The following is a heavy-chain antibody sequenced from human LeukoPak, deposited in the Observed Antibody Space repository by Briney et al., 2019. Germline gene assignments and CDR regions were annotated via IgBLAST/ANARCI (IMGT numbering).Heavy chain of an antibody. CDR1: GFTFTSDA. Sequence: QSGGSLRLSCVASGFTFTSDAMNWVRQAPGKGLEWVSSTVSRGTTQYTDSVKGRFTVSRDTSKNTLYLQMNSLRADDTAVYYCAKDIGDYGMDVWGQGTTVTVSS. V-gene: IGHV3-23*01. CDR3: AKDIGDYGMDV. J-gene: IGHJ6*02. D-gene: IGHD1-26*01. CDR2: TVSRGTT.